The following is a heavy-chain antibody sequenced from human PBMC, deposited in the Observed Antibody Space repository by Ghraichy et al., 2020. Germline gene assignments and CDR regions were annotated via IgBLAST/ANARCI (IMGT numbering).Heavy chain of an antibody. J-gene: IGHJ3*02. CDR3: ARGTASGSYYQDPFDI. CDR2: MNPNSANT. D-gene: IGHD1-26*01. Sequence: ASVKVSCKASGYTFTSYDINWVRQATGQGLEWMGWMNPNSANTGYAQKFQGRVTMTRNTSISTAYMELSSLRSEDTAVYYCARGTASGSYYQDPFDIWGQGTLVTVSS. CDR1: GYTFTSYD. V-gene: IGHV1-8*01.